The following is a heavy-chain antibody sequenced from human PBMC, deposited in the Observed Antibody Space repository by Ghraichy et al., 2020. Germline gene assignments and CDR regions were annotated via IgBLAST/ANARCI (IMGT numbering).Heavy chain of an antibody. Sequence: SVKVSCKASGGTFSSYTISWVRQAPGQGLEWMGRIIPILGIANYAQKFQGRVTITADKSTSTAYMELSSLRSEDTAVYYCARDSHYDFWSGYYTGIDYWGQGTLVTVSS. CDR3: ARDSHYDFWSGYYTGIDY. CDR2: IIPILGIA. V-gene: IGHV1-69*04. D-gene: IGHD3-3*01. J-gene: IGHJ4*02. CDR1: GGTFSSYT.